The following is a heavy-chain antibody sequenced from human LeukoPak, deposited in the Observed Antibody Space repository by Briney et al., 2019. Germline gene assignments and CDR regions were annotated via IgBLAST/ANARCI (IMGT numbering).Heavy chain of an antibody. D-gene: IGHD3-3*01. CDR2: INHSGST. V-gene: IGHV4-34*01. CDR1: GGSFGGYY. J-gene: IGHJ4*02. CDR3: ARTGLSKRTIFGGVNEKYFDY. Sequence: SETLSLTCAVHGGSFGGYYWSWIRQPPGKGLEWIGEINHSGSTNYNPSLKSRVTISVDTSKKQLSLKLSSVTAADTAVYYCARTGLSKRTIFGGVNEKYFDYWGQGTLVTVSS.